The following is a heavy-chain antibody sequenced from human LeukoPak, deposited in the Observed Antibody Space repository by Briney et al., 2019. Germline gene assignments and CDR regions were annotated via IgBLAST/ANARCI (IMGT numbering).Heavy chain of an antibody. Sequence: PGGSLRLSCAASGVTFSNHWMHWVRQAPGKGLEWVSRINSDGISTTYADSVKGRFTISRDNAKNTLYLQMNSLRAEDTAVYFCLYSGNFPFDYWDPGALVTVSS. J-gene: IGHJ4*02. CDR3: LYSGNFPFDY. CDR2: INSDGIST. D-gene: IGHD1-26*01. V-gene: IGHV3-74*01. CDR1: GVTFSNHW.